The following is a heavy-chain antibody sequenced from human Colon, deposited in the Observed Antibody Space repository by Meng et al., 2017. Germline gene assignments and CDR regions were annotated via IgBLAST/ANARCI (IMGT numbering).Heavy chain of an antibody. D-gene: IGHD3-3*01. CDR2: IFHSGST. J-gene: IGHJ4*02. Sequence: VQLQDSGPGLVKPSGTLSLTCDVSGGSINSSDWWSWVRQPPGKGLEWIAEIFHSGSTNYKSSLKSRATISVDRSKNQFSLKLNSVTAADTAVYYCAAIFGLGPGYWGQGTLVTVSS. CDR3: AAIFGLGPGY. CDR1: GGSINSSDW. V-gene: IGHV4-4*02.